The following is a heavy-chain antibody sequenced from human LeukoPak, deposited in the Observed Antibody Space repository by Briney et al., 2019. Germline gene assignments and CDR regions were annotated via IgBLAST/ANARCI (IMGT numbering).Heavy chain of an antibody. CDR3: ARVRIVGATPLDY. CDR1: GFTFSSYA. CDR2: ISYDGSNK. Sequence: PGRSLRLSCAASGFTFSSYAMHWVRQAPGKGLEWVAVISYDGSNKYYADSVKGRFTISRDNSKNTLYLQMNSLRAEDTAVYYCARVRIVGATPLDYWGQGTLVTVSS. V-gene: IGHV3-30*04. D-gene: IGHD1-26*01. J-gene: IGHJ4*02.